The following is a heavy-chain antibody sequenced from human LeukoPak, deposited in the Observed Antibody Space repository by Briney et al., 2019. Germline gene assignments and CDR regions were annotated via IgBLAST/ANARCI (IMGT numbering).Heavy chain of an antibody. J-gene: IGHJ4*02. CDR2: IHYSGST. CDR1: GGSVSSGGYY. CDR3: ARRYSSSSFDY. Sequence: SETLSLTCTISGGSVSSGGYYWSWIRQPPGKGLEWIGYIHYSGSTNYNPSLKSRVTISVDTSKIQFSLKLTSVTAADTAVYYCARRYSSSSFDYWGQGTLVTVSS. V-gene: IGHV4-61*08. D-gene: IGHD6-6*01.